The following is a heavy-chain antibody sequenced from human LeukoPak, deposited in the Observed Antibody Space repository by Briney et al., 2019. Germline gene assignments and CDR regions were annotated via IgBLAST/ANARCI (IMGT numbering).Heavy chain of an antibody. CDR1: GFTFGSYA. D-gene: IGHD6-6*01. CDR3: ARGGQLSGAFDI. J-gene: IGHJ3*02. Sequence: PGGSLRLSCAASGFTFGSYAMSWVRQAPGKGLEWVSAISGSGGSTYYADSVKGRFTISRDNSKNTLYLQMSSLRAEDTAVYYCARGGQLSGAFDIWGQGTMVTVSS. CDR2: ISGSGGST. V-gene: IGHV3-23*01.